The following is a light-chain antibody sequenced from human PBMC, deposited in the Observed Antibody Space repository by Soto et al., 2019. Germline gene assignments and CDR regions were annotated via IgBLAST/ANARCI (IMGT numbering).Light chain of an antibody. J-gene: IGKJ1*01. Sequence: DIQMTQSPSTLSASVGDRVTITCRASQTISTLLAWYQQRPGKAPNLLIYKASSLESGVPSRFSGSGSGTEFTLTISSLQPDDFATYFCQQYSTYPCTFGQGTKVDIK. V-gene: IGKV1-5*03. CDR2: KAS. CDR3: QQYSTYPCT. CDR1: QTISTL.